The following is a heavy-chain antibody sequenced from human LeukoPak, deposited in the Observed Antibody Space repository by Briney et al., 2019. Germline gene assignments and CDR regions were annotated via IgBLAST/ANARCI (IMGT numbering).Heavy chain of an antibody. V-gene: IGHV3-23*01. Sequence: PGGSLRLSCAASGFTFSNYAMSWVRQAPGKGLEWVSSISSSSGSTNYADSVKGRFTISRDNSKNTVYLQMNSLRAEATAVYYCATTFAFDIWGQGTMVTVSS. J-gene: IGHJ3*02. CDR3: ATTFAFDI. CDR2: ISSSSGST. CDR1: GFTFSNYA. D-gene: IGHD3-16*01.